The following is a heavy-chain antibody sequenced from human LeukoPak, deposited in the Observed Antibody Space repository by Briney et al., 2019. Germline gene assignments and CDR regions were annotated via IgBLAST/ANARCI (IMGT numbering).Heavy chain of an antibody. V-gene: IGHV4-59*01. CDR3: ARVYYDSSGYYYPEYYFDY. CDR2: IYYSGST. D-gene: IGHD3-22*01. CDR1: GGSISSYY. Sequence: PSETLSRTCTVSGGSISSYYWSWIRQPPGKGLEWIGYIYYSGSTNYNPSLKSRVTISVDTSKNQFSLKLSSVTAADTAVYYCARVYYDSSGYYYPEYYFDYWGQGTLVTVSS. J-gene: IGHJ4*02.